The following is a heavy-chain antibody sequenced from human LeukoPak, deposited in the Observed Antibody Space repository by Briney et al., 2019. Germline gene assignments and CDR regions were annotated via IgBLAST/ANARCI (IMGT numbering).Heavy chain of an antibody. J-gene: IGHJ6*02. Sequence: GGPLRLSCAASGFTFSSYGMHGVRQAPGKGLEGVAVIWSDGSTKYYADSVKGRFTISRDNSKNTLYLQMNSLRAEDTAVYYCARGQPPSYYDMDVWGQGTTVTVSS. V-gene: IGHV3-33*01. D-gene: IGHD6-13*01. CDR1: GFTFSSYG. CDR3: ARGQPPSYYDMDV. CDR2: IWSDGSTK.